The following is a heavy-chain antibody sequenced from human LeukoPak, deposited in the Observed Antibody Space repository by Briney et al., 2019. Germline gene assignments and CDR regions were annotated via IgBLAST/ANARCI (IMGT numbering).Heavy chain of an antibody. CDR2: LYHSDSA. J-gene: IGHJ6*03. CDR1: GYSISNGYY. V-gene: IGHV4-38-2*01. CDR3: ARQHDSYYYYYIDV. Sequence: PSQTLSLTCAVSGYSISNGYYWVWIRPPPGRGLEWIGSLYHSDSAYSNTSLRSRVSMSVATSKNQFSLTLSFVTAADTAVYYCARQHDSYYYYYIDVWGSGTTVIVSS.